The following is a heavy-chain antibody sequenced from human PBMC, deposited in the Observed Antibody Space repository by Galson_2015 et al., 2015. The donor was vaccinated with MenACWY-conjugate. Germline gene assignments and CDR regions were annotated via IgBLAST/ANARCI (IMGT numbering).Heavy chain of an antibody. CDR3: VKTKLVLFDY. V-gene: IGHV3-64D*06. CDR2: ISSNGGTT. J-gene: IGHJ4*02. CDR1: GVTFSCSA. D-gene: IGHD6-6*01. Sequence: ALRLACAASGVTFSCSAMQWVRQAPGKGLEYVSAISSNGGTTYYTDSVKGRFTISRDNSKNTLYLQMSSLRAEDTAVYYCVKTKLVLFDYWGQGTLVTVSS.